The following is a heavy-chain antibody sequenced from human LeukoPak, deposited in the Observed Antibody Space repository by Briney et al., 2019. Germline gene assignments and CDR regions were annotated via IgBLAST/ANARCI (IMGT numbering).Heavy chain of an antibody. CDR1: GYTFTSYY. V-gene: IGHV1-2*02. J-gene: IGHJ3*02. CDR3: ARRWFGELSGLDAFDI. Sequence: ASVKVSCKASGYTFTSYYMHWVRQAPGQGLEWMGWINPNSGGTNYAQKFQGRVTMTRDTSISTAYMELSRLRSDDTAVYYCARRWFGELSGLDAFDIWGQGTMVTVSS. D-gene: IGHD3-10*01. CDR2: INPNSGGT.